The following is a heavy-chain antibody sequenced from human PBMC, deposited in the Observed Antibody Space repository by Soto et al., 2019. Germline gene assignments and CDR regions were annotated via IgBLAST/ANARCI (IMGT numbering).Heavy chain of an antibody. Sequence: EVQVMESGGGLVQPGGSLKLSCATSGFTSSGSPIHWVRQASGRGLEWLGRIRGKLNNYATSYAAPVKGRFTISRDDSNNLAALKRITLQTEDPAVFYGTRRQFLINTSGVMNVWGNGTAV. CDR1: GFTSSGSP. J-gene: IGHJ6*04. D-gene: IGHD6-25*01. V-gene: IGHV3-73*02. CDR3: TRRQFLINTSGVMNV. CDR2: IRGKLNNYAT.